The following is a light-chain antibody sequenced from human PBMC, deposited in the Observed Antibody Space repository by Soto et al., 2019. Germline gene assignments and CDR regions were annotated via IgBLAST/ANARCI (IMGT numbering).Light chain of an antibody. V-gene: IGKV3-15*01. Sequence: EIVMTQSPATLTVSPGERATLSCMASQSAGTNLAWYQQKPGQAPRLLIHGAFTRATGIPARFSGSGSGTEFTLTICSLQSEDFAVFYCQQYNQWPITFGQGTRLEIK. CDR2: GAF. CDR3: QQYNQWPIT. J-gene: IGKJ5*01. CDR1: QSAGTN.